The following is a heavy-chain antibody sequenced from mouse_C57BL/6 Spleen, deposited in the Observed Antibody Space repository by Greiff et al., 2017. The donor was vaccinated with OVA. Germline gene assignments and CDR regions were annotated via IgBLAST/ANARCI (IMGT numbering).Heavy chain of an antibody. CDR3: ARKDYYGSWYFDV. J-gene: IGHJ1*03. V-gene: IGHV2-2*01. CDR1: GFSLTSYG. CDR2: IWSGGST. Sequence: QVQLKESGPGLVQPSQSLSITCTVSGFSLTSYGVHWVRQSPGKGLEWLGVIWSGGSTDYNAAFISRLSISKDNSKSQVFFKMNSLQADDTAIYYCARKDYYGSWYFDVWGTGTTVTVSS. D-gene: IGHD1-1*01.